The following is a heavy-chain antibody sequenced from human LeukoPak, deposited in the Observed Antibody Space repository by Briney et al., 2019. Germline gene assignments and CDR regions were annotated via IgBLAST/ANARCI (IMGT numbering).Heavy chain of an antibody. V-gene: IGHV4-61*02. CDR3: AREEVGATHLPNDAFDI. CDR2: IYTSGST. D-gene: IGHD1-26*01. Sequence: PSQTLSLTCTVSGGSISSGSYYWSCIRQPAGKGLEWIGRIYTSGSTNYNPSLKSRVTISVDTSKNQFSLKLSSVTAADTAVYYCAREEVGATHLPNDAFDIWGQGTMVTVSS. J-gene: IGHJ3*02. CDR1: GGSISSGSYY.